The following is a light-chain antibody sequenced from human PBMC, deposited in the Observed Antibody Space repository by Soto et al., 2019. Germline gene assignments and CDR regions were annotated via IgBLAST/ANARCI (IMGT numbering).Light chain of an antibody. CDR3: QPYDASPT. Sequence: EIVLTQSPGTLSPSAGERATLSCRASQSINNNYLAWYQQKPGQAPTVLIYGASSRAPGIPDRFSGSGSGTDFTLTISRLEPEDFAVYYCQPYDASPTFGQGTKVEIK. CDR1: QSINNNY. CDR2: GAS. V-gene: IGKV3-20*01. J-gene: IGKJ1*01.